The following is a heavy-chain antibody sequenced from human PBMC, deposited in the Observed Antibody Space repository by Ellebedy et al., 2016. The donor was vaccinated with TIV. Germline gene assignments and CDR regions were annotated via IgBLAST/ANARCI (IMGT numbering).Heavy chain of an antibody. CDR3: ARENQWELLDY. J-gene: IGHJ4*02. CDR1: GGSFSGYY. D-gene: IGHD1-26*01. CDR2: INHSGST. V-gene: IGHV4-34*01. Sequence: SETLSLXCAVYGGSFSGYYWSWIRQPPGKGLEWIGEINHSGSTNYNPSLKSRVTISVDTSKNQFSLKLSSVTAADTAVYYCARENQWELLDYWGQGTLVTVSS.